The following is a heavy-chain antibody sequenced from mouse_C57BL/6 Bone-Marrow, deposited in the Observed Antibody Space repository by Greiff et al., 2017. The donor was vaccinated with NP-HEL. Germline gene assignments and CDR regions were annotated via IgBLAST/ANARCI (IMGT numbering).Heavy chain of an antibody. CDR3: ARLCDGYWFAY. D-gene: IGHD2-3*01. V-gene: IGHV1-26*01. CDR1: GYTFTDYY. J-gene: IGHJ3*01. CDR2: INPNNGGT. Sequence: EVQLQQSGPELVKPGASVKISCKASGYTFTDYYMNWVKQSHGKSLEWIGDINPNNGGTSYNQKFKGKATLTVDKSSSTAYMELRSLTSEDSAVYYCARLCDGYWFAYWGQGTLVTVSA.